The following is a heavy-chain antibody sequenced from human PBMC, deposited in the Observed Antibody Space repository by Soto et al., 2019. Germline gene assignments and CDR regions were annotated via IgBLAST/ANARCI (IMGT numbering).Heavy chain of an antibody. V-gene: IGHV3-66*01. Sequence: GGSLRLSCAASGVTVSSNYMSWVRQAPGKRLEWVSFIYSGGNTYYADSVKGRFTISRDNSKNMLYLQMNSLRVEDTAVYYCAREVRVRGFAFDIWGQGTMVTVSS. CDR2: IYSGGNT. CDR3: AREVRVRGFAFDI. D-gene: IGHD3-3*01. CDR1: GVTVSSNY. J-gene: IGHJ3*02.